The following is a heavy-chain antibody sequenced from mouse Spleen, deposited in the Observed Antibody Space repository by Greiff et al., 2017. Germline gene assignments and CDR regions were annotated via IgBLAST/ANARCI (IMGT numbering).Heavy chain of an antibody. CDR2: IDPSDSYT. CDR1: GYTFTSYW. J-gene: IGHJ3*01. V-gene: IGHV1-50*01. D-gene: IGHD4-1*01. CDR3: ASEGQTGTVAY. Sequence: QVQLQQPGAELVKPGASVKLSCKASGYTFTSYWMQWVKQRPGQGLEWIGEIDPSDSYTNYNQKFKGKATLTVDTSSSTAYMQLSSLTSEDSAVYYCASEGQTGTVAYWGQGTLVTVSA.